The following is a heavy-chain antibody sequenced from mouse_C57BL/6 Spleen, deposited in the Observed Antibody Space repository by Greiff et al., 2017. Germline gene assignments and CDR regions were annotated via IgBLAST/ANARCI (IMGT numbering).Heavy chain of an antibody. D-gene: IGHD3-1*01. CDR1: GYAFSSSW. J-gene: IGHJ4*01. CDR2: IYPGDGDT. V-gene: IGHV1-82*01. CDR3: ARSGYDARDY. Sequence: VTLQQSGPELVKPGASVKISCNASGYAFSSSWLNWVKHRPGKGLEWIGRIYPGDGDTNYNGKFKGKATLTADKSSITAYMQLSSLTSEDSAVYFCARSGYDARDYWGQGTSVTVSS.